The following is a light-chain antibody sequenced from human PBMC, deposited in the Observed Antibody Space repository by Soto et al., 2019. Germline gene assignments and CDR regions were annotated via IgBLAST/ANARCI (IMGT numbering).Light chain of an antibody. J-gene: IGKJ1*01. CDR2: AAS. V-gene: IGKV1-8*01. Sequence: AIRMTQSPSSFSASTGDRVTITCRASQGIISYLAWYQQKPGKAPKLLIYAASTLQSGVPSRFSGSGSGTDFTLTISCLQSEDFATYYCQQYYSYPLTFGQGTKVDI. CDR1: QGIISY. CDR3: QQYYSYPLT.